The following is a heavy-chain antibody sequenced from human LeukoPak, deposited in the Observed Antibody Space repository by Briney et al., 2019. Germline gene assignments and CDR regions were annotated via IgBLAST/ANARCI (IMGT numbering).Heavy chain of an antibody. CDR2: TYYRSEWYN. D-gene: IGHD3-9*01. V-gene: IGHV6-1*01. J-gene: IGHJ6*04. Sequence: SQTLSLTCAISRDSVSSNSAAWNWIRQSPSRGLEWLGRTYYRSEWYNDYAVSVKSRITINPDASKNQFSLQLNSVTPEDTAVYYCARGYDILTGYYVDYYYYGMDVWGKGTTVTVSS. CDR3: ARGYDILTGYYVDYYYYGMDV. CDR1: RDSVSSNSAA.